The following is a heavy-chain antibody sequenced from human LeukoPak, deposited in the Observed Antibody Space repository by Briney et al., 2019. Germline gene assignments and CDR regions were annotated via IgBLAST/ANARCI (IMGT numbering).Heavy chain of an antibody. V-gene: IGHV3-23*01. Sequence: GGSLRLSCAASGLTFSSYAMSSVRQAPGKGLEWVSAISAGGVSTYYADSVKGRFTISRDNSKNTLYLQMNSLRADDTAVYYCAKGAGTDRTWGQGTLVTVSS. CDR1: GLTFSSYA. CDR3: AKGAGTDRT. J-gene: IGHJ5*02. CDR2: ISAGGVST.